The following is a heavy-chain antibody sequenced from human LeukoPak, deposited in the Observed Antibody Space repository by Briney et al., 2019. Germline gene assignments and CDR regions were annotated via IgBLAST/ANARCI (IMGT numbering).Heavy chain of an antibody. V-gene: IGHV4-38-2*02. CDR1: GYSISGGFY. CDR2: IYHSGST. Sequence: PSETLSLTCTVSGYSISGGFYWGWIRQPPGKGLEWIGSIYHSGSTYYNPSLKSRVTISVDTSKNQFSLKLSSVTAADTAVYYCARESFSYYGSSGPFDYWGQGTLVTVSS. CDR3: ARESFSYYGSSGPFDY. D-gene: IGHD3-22*01. J-gene: IGHJ4*02.